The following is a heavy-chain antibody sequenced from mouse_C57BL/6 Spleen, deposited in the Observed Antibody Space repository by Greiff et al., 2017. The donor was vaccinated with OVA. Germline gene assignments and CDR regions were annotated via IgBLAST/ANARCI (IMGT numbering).Heavy chain of an antibody. V-gene: IGHV5-4*01. CDR1: GFTFSSYA. Sequence: EVKLMESGGGLVKPGGSLKLSCAASGFTFSSYAMSWVRQTPEKRLEWVATISDGGSYTYYPDNVKGRFTISRDNAKNNLYLQMSHLKSEDTAMYYCARDLLTTVVATRYWYFDVWGTGTTVTVSS. D-gene: IGHD1-1*01. J-gene: IGHJ1*03. CDR3: ARDLLTTVVATRYWYFDV. CDR2: ISDGGSYT.